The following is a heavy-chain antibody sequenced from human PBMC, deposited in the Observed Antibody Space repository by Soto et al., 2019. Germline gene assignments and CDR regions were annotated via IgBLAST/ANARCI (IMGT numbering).Heavy chain of an antibody. Sequence: QITLKESGPTLVKPTQTLTLTCTFSGFSLRNSGVGVGWIRQPPGKALEWLALIYWDDDKRYSPSLKSRLTITKDTSKNQVVLTMTNMDTVDTATYYCAHLTTGGFYFDYWGQGTLVTVS. CDR3: AHLTTGGFYFDY. CDR1: GFSLRNSGVG. V-gene: IGHV2-5*02. J-gene: IGHJ4*02. CDR2: IYWDDDK. D-gene: IGHD4-17*01.